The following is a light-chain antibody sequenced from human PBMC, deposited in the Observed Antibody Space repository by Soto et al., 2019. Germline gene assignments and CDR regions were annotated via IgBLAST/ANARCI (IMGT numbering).Light chain of an antibody. CDR1: TSDVGGYNF. CDR3: SSYTSSGTRV. CDR2: EVS. V-gene: IGLV2-14*01. J-gene: IGLJ1*01. Sequence: QSVLTQPASVSGSPGQSITISCTGTTSDVGGYNFVSWYQLHPGKAPKLMIFEVSNRPSGVSNRFSGSKSGNTASLTISRLQAEDEADYYCSSYTSSGTRVFGTGTKLTVL.